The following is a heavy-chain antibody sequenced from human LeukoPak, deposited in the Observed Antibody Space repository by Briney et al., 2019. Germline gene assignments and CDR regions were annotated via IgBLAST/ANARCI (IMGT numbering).Heavy chain of an antibody. Sequence: SETLSLTCTVSGGSISSGGYYWSWIRQHPGKGLEWIGYIYYRGSTYYNPSLKSRVTISVDTSKNQFSLKLSSVTAADTAVYYCARELADYGDYGWFDPWGQGTLVTVSS. CDR3: ARELADYGDYGWFDP. CDR1: GGSISSGGYY. V-gene: IGHV4-31*03. CDR2: IYYRGST. D-gene: IGHD4-17*01. J-gene: IGHJ5*02.